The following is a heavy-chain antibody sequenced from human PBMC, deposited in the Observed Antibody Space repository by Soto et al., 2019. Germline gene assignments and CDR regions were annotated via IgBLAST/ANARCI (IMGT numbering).Heavy chain of an antibody. CDR3: AQKGRGYFDY. V-gene: IGHV2-5*02. Sequence: QITLKESGPTLVKPTETLTLTCTFSGFSLNTRDLGVGWIRQPPGKALEWLAIIYWDDSKNYSPSLKSRLTITKDTSNNQLVLTVTDMDPVDTATYYCAQKGRGYFDYWGQGPLVTVSS. J-gene: IGHJ4*02. CDR2: IYWDDSK. D-gene: IGHD3-10*01. CDR1: GFSLNTRDLG.